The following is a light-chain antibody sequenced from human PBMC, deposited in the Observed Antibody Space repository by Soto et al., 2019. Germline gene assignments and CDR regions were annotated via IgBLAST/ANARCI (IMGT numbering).Light chain of an antibody. CDR1: QGVSSH. Sequence: EIVMTQSPAPLSLSPGERATLSCRASQGVSSHLAWYQQKPGQAPRLLIYAAFTRAAGVPARFSGSGSGTEFTLTISSLQSEDFTVYYCQQYHQWPLTFGGGTKVEI. CDR3: QQYHQWPLT. CDR2: AAF. V-gene: IGKV3D-15*01. J-gene: IGKJ4*01.